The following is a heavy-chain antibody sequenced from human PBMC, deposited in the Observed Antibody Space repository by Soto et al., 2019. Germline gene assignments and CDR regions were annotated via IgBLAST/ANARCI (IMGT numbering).Heavy chain of an antibody. V-gene: IGHV3-23*01. D-gene: IGHD3-3*01. CDR1: GFRFSSYS. J-gene: IGHJ6*03. CDR2: ISGGGGPT. CDR3: ARVLPSYYFMDV. Sequence: PGGSLRLSCAASGFRFSSYSMSWVRQAPGKGLEWVSAISGGGGPTYYADSVKGRFTISRDNSKSTLYLAMDSLRAEDTAVYYCARVLPSYYFMDVWGKGTTVTVSS.